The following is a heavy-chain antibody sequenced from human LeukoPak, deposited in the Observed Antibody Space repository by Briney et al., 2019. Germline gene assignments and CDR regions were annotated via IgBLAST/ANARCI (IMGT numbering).Heavy chain of an antibody. CDR2: ITTSGAST. J-gene: IGHJ4*02. CDR1: GFTFNYYA. Sequence: GGSLRLSCASSGFTFNYYAMTWVRQAPGKGLEWVSSITTSGASTYYADSVKGRFTISRDNSKNSLYLQMTSLRAEDTAVYYCARDYPTSGIVTLFDYWGQGTLDTVSS. CDR3: ARDYPTSGIVTLFDY. D-gene: IGHD1-1*01. V-gene: IGHV3-23*01.